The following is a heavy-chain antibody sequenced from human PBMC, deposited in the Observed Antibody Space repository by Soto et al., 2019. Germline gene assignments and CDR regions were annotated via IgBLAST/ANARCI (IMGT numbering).Heavy chain of an antibody. Sequence: EVQLVESGGGLVKPGGSLRLSCAASGFSFSYAWMNWVRQAPGKGPEWVGRIQSITDGGTTDYAAPVKGRFIISRDDSKNTLYLQMNSLKTEYTAVYDCTTAARTPTLSWGQGALVTVSS. CDR1: GFSFSYAW. V-gene: IGHV3-15*07. J-gene: IGHJ5*02. CDR3: TTAARTPTLS. D-gene: IGHD6-6*01. CDR2: IQSITDGGTT.